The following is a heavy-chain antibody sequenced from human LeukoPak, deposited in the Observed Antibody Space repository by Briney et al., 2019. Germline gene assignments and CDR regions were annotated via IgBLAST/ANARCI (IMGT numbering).Heavy chain of an antibody. CDR2: IYYSGGT. V-gene: IGHV4-59*08. CDR3: ARHNPVPPHDHFDY. J-gene: IGHJ4*02. Sequence: SETLSLTCTVSGGSISSYYWSWIRQPPGKGLEWIGYIYYSGGTNYNPSLKSRVTISVDTSKNQFSLKLSSVTAADTAVYYCARHNPVPPHDHFDYWGQGTLVTVSS. CDR1: GGSISSYY. D-gene: IGHD3-16*01.